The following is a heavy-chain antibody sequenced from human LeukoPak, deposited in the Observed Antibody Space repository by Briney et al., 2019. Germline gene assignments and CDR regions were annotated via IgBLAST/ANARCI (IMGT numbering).Heavy chain of an antibody. J-gene: IGHJ4*02. CDR1: GFTFSSYS. CDR3: ARGRRIAAAGLYYFDY. V-gene: IGHV3-21*01. Sequence: TGGSLRPSCAASGFTFSSYSMNWVRQAPGKGLEWVSSISSSSSYIYYADSVKGRFTISRDNAKNSLYLQMNSLRAEDTAVYYCARGRRIAAAGLYYFDYWGQGTLVTVSS. CDR2: ISSSSSYI. D-gene: IGHD6-13*01.